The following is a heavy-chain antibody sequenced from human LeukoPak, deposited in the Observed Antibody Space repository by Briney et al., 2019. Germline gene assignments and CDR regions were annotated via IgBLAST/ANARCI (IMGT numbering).Heavy chain of an antibody. CDR2: VYSGGLT. CDR3: ARDLFTLGGVID. D-gene: IGHD3-16*02. Sequence: PGGSLRLSCAASGFIVSENYMSWVRQAPGKGLEWVSTVYSGGLTFYADPVKGRFTISRDNSKNTLYLQMSSLRAEDTAVYYCARDLFTLGGVIDWGQGTLVTVSS. CDR1: GFIVSENY. V-gene: IGHV3-66*01. J-gene: IGHJ4*02.